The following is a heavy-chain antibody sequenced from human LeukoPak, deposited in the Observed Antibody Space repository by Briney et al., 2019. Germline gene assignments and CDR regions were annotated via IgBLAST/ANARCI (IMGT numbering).Heavy chain of an antibody. V-gene: IGHV4-39*01. CDR2: IYYSGTT. CDR1: GGSISSTSYY. D-gene: IGHD2-2*01. Sequence: SETLSLTCTASGGSISSTSYYGGWIRQTPGKGLEWIASIYYSGTTYYNPSLKSRATISVDTSKNRFSLKLSSVTAADTAVYYCARHPLVVPAATYFDYWGPGTLVTVSS. J-gene: IGHJ4*02. CDR3: ARHPLVVPAATYFDY.